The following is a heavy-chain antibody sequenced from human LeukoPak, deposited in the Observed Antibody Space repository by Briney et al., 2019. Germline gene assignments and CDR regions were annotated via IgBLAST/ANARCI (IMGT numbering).Heavy chain of an antibody. CDR1: GFTVSTNY. D-gene: IGHD2-21*02. V-gene: IGHV3-53*01. Sequence: AGGSLRLSCAASGFTVSTNYMSWVRQAPGKGLEWVSVIYSGGSTYYADSVMGRFTISRDNSKNTLYLQMNSLRAEDTAVYYCARDCGGDCSDAFDIWGQGTMVTVSS. J-gene: IGHJ3*02. CDR3: ARDCGGDCSDAFDI. CDR2: IYSGGST.